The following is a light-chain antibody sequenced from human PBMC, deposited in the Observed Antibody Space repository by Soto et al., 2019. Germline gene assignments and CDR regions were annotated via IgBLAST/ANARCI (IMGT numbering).Light chain of an antibody. Sequence: DVHMTQSPSTLSASVGDRVTITCRASHGISSYLTWYQQKPGKAPKLLIYKASNLESGVPSRFSGSGSGTEFTLTISSLQPDDFAAYYCQQYNSFPWTFGQGTKVDIK. CDR3: QQYNSFPWT. J-gene: IGKJ1*01. CDR1: HGISSY. V-gene: IGKV1-5*03. CDR2: KAS.